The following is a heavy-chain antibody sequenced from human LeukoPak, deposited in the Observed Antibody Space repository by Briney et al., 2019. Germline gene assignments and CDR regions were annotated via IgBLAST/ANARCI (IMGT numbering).Heavy chain of an antibody. Sequence: GGSLRLSCAASGFTFSSYGMNWVRQAPGKRLEWVSYISSSSDSIYYADSVKGRFTISRDNAENSLYLQMNSLRDEDTAVYYCARAMRSGYDYWGQGTLVTVSS. CDR2: ISSSSDSI. CDR3: ARAMRSGYDY. J-gene: IGHJ4*02. V-gene: IGHV3-48*02. CDR1: GFTFSSYG. D-gene: IGHD5-12*01.